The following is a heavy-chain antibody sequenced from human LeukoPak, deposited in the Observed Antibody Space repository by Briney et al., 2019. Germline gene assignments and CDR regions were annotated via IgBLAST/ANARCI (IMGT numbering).Heavy chain of an antibody. CDR2: ISSSSSYI. V-gene: IGHV3-21*01. Sequence: GSLRLSCAASGFTFSSYSMNWVRQAPGKGLEWVPSISSSSSYIYYADSVKGRFTISRDNAKNSLYLQMNSLRAEDTAVYYCARDYCSSTSCYIFWFDPWGQGTLVTVSS. CDR3: ARDYCSSTSCYIFWFDP. D-gene: IGHD2-2*02. CDR1: GFTFSSYS. J-gene: IGHJ5*02.